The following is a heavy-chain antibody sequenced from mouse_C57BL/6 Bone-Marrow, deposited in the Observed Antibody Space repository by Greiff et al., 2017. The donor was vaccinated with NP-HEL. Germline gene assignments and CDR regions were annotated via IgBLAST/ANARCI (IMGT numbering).Heavy chain of an antibody. CDR3: ARGAY. CDR1: GYEFSNYW. J-gene: IGHJ3*01. V-gene: IGHV1-80*01. CDR2: IYPGDGDT. Sequence: VQLVESGAELVKPGASVKLSCKASGYEFSNYWMNWVKQRPGKGLEWIGQIYPGDGDTNYNGKFKDKATLTADKSSSTAYMQLSRLTSEDSAVYFCARGAYGGQGTLVTVSA.